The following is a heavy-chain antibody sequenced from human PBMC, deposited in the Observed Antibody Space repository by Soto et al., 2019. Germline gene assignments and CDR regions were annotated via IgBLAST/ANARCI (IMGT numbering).Heavy chain of an antibody. CDR1: GGSISTGGYY. CDR2: FYYSGST. V-gene: IGHV4-31*03. J-gene: IGHJ5*02. Sequence: QVQLQESGPGLVKPSQTLSLTCTVSGGSISTGGYYWNWIRQHPGKGLEWIGYFYYSGSTYYNPSLKRRVTISVNTSKNQFSLKLSSVTAADAAVYYCARSVFPWGQGTLVTVSS. CDR3: ARSVFP.